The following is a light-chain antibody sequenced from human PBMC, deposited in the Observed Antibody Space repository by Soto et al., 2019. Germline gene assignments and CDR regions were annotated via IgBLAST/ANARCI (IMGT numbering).Light chain of an antibody. V-gene: IGLV2-23*02. J-gene: IGLJ3*02. Sequence: QSVLTQPASVAGSPGQSITISCTGTSSDVGSYNLVSWYQQHPGKAPKLMIYEVSKRPSGVSNRFSGSKSGNAASLTISGLQAEDEADYYCCSYAGSSTLRVFGVGTKLTVL. CDR1: SSDVGSYNL. CDR3: CSYAGSSTLRV. CDR2: EVS.